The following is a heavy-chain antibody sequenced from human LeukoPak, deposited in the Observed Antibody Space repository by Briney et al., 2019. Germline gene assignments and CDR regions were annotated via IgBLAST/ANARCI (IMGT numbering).Heavy chain of an antibody. V-gene: IGHV4-34*01. CDR2: INHSGST. Sequence: SETLSLTCAVYGGSFSGYYWSWIRQPPGKGLEWIGEINHSGSTNYNPSFKSRVTISVDTSKNQFSLKLSSVTAADTAVYYCARVPLAYCSSTSCYAFSAFDIWGQGTMVTVSS. D-gene: IGHD2-2*01. CDR1: GGSFSGYY. CDR3: ARVPLAYCSSTSCYAFSAFDI. J-gene: IGHJ3*02.